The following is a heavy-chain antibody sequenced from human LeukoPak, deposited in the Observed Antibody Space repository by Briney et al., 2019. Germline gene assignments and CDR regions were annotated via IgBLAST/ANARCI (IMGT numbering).Heavy chain of an antibody. J-gene: IGHJ5*02. CDR1: GGSISSYY. D-gene: IGHD6-13*01. V-gene: IGHV4-59*01. Sequence: SETLSLTCTVSGGSISSYYWSWIRQPPGKGLEWIGYIYYSGSTNYNPSLKSRVTISVDTSKNQFSLKLSSVTAADTAVYYCARDDSSSWHNWFDPWGQGTLVTVSS. CDR2: IYYSGST. CDR3: ARDDSSSWHNWFDP.